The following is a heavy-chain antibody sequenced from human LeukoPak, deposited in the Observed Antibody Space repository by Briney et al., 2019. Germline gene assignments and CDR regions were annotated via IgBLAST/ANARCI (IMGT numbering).Heavy chain of an antibody. V-gene: IGHV4-34*01. CDR1: GGSFSGYY. Sequence: SETLSLTCVVYGGSFSGYYWSWLRQPPGKGLEWSGEINHSGSTNYNPSLKSRVTISVDTSKNQFSLKLSSVTAADTAVYYCARFRMNYYDSSGYYYDAFDIWSQGTMVTVSS. CDR2: INHSGST. CDR3: ARFRMNYYDSSGYYYDAFDI. D-gene: IGHD3-22*01. J-gene: IGHJ3*02.